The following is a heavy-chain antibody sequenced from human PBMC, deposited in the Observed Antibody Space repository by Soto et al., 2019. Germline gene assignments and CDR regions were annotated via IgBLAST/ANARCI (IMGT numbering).Heavy chain of an antibody. V-gene: IGHV3-7*01. CDR2: IKPDGSEK. D-gene: IGHD3-22*01. Sequence: EVQLVESGGGLVQPGWSLRLSCEASAFTLSSYWMSWVRQAPGKGLEWVANIKPDGSEKYYVDSVKGRFTISRDNTKNSLYLQMSTLRPEDTVIYYCARDYEFGFDIWGQGTLVTVSS. CDR3: ARDYEFGFDI. CDR1: AFTLSSYW. J-gene: IGHJ3*02.